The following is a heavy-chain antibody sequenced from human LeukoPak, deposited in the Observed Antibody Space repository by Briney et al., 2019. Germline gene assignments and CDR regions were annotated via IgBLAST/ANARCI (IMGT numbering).Heavy chain of an antibody. Sequence: GASVKVSCKASGYTFTSYGISWVRQAPGQGLEWMGWVSAYNGNTNYAQKFQGRVTMTRDTSISTAYMEPSRLRSDDTAVYYCARGGSGIQLWDGVDYWGQGPLVTVSS. V-gene: IGHV1-18*01. D-gene: IGHD5-18*01. CDR2: VSAYNGNT. CDR3: ARGGSGIQLWDGVDY. J-gene: IGHJ4*02. CDR1: GYTFTSYG.